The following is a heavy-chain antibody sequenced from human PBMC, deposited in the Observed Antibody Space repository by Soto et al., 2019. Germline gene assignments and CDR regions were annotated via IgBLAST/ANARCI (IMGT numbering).Heavy chain of an antibody. Sequence: ETLSLTCAVYGGSFSGYYWSWIRQPPGKGLEWIGEINHSGSTNYNPSLKSRVTISVDTSKNQFSLRLTSVTAEDTAVYYCARHEGNGNVWPLDYWGQGILVTVS. D-gene: IGHD2-8*01. J-gene: IGHJ4*02. CDR1: GGSFSGYY. CDR2: INHSGST. V-gene: IGHV4-34*01. CDR3: ARHEGNGNVWPLDY.